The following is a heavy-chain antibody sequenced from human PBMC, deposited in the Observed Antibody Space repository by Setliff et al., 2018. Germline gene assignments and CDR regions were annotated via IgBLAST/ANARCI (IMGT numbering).Heavy chain of an antibody. V-gene: IGHV1-18*01. CDR3: ARFGGSCSSSSCYASDL. J-gene: IGHJ3*01. CDR1: GYTFTTYG. CDR2: ISPYNDNT. D-gene: IGHD2-2*01. Sequence: ASVKVSCKASGYTFTTYGVSWVRQAPGQGLEWMGWISPYNDNTHYAQKFQGRVTMTTDTSTSTAYMELRSLRSDDTAMYFCARFGGSCSSSSCYASDLWGQGTMVTVSS.